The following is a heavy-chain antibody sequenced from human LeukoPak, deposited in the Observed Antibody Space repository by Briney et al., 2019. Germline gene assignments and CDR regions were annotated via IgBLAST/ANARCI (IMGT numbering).Heavy chain of an antibody. V-gene: IGHV3-43D*03. CDR1: GFTFDDYA. D-gene: IGHD3-9*01. J-gene: IGHJ6*03. Sequence: GGSLRLSCAASGFTFDDYAMHWVRQAPGKGLEWVSLISWDGGSTYYADSVKGRFTISRDNSKNSLYLQMNSLRAEDTALYYCAKDGYDILTGYKITYYYYMDVWGKGTTVTVSS. CDR2: ISWDGGST. CDR3: AKDGYDILTGYKITYYYYMDV.